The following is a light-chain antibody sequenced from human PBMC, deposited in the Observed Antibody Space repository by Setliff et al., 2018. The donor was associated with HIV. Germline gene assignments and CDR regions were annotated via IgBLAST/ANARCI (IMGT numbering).Light chain of an antibody. CDR2: EVS. V-gene: IGLV2-14*01. CDR3: TSHAGSGTYI. J-gene: IGLJ1*01. Sequence: QSALTQPASVSGSPGQSITISCTGTSGDVGGYDFVSWYQQHPGKAPKLMIYEVSNRPSAVSNRFSGSKSGNTASLTISGLQTEDEADYYCTSHAGSGTYIFATGTKVTVL. CDR1: SGDVGGYDF.